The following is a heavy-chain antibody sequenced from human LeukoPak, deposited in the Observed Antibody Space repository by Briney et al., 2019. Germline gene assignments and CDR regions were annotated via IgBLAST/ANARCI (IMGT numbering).Heavy chain of an antibody. Sequence: SETLSLTCTVSGGSISSYYWSWIRQPPGKGLEWIGYIYYSGSTNYNPSLKSRVTISVDTSKNQFSLKLSSVTAADTAVYYCARWDPDYGDYAIYYYYGMDVWGQGTTVTVSS. V-gene: IGHV4-59*01. CDR2: IYYSGST. D-gene: IGHD4-17*01. CDR3: ARWDPDYGDYAIYYYYGMDV. J-gene: IGHJ6*02. CDR1: GGSISSYY.